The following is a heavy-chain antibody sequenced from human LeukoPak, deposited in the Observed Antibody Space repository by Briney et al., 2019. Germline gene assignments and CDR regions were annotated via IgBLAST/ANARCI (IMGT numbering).Heavy chain of an antibody. CDR3: AKAVQLRYYYYYGMDV. V-gene: IGHV3-30*18. CDR2: ISYDGSDK. D-gene: IGHD2-2*01. CDR1: GFTFSSYD. Sequence: GGSLRLSCAASGFTFSSYDMHWVRQAPGKGLEWLAVISYDGSDKNYADSVKGRFTISRDHSKNTLCLQMNSLRAEDTAVYYCAKAVQLRYYYYYGMDVWGQGTTVTVSS. J-gene: IGHJ6*02.